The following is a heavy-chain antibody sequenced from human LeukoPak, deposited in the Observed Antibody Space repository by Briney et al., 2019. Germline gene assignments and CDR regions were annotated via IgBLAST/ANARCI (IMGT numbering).Heavy chain of an antibody. J-gene: IGHJ4*02. CDR2: ISYDGRDK. V-gene: IGHV3-30*03. Sequence: PGKSLRLSCAASGFTFASYAMYWVHQAPGRGLEWVASISYDGRDKYYVDSVKGRFFISKDSSMSTLYLDMNSLRPEDTALYYCVRDLYSRSPYFDVWGQGTLVTVSS. CDR3: VRDLYSRSPYFDV. D-gene: IGHD2-21*01. CDR1: GFTFASYA.